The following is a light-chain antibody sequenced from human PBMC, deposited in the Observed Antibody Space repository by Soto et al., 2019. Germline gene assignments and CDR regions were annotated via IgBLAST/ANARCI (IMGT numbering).Light chain of an antibody. V-gene: IGLV1-36*01. CDR1: SSNIGSNA. CDR3: AAWYAGLSAVV. CDR2: YDV. Sequence: QSVLTQPPSVSEAPRQRVTISCTGSSSNIGSNAVNWYQQLHGKALKILMYYDVHLPSGGSARCSCSWSGTSASLAISWLQYDDEADYYCAAWYAGLSAVVFGGGTKLTVL. J-gene: IGLJ2*01.